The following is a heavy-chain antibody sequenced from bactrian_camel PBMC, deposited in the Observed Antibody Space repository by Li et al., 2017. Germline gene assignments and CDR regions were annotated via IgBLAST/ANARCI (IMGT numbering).Heavy chain of an antibody. V-gene: IGHV3S55*01. CDR2: IDNNGRA. CDR3: AFSVSGSCQIEFTY. CDR1: GYTCGRSGSCC. D-gene: IGHD2*01. Sequence: VQLVESGGGSVQAGGSLRLSCTASGYTCGRSGSCCMGWFRQAPGKEREGVAAIDNNGRAQYADSVKGRFTGSHDKAKNMVYLQMTNLKPEDTGMYYCAFSVSGSCQIEFTYWGQGTQVT. J-gene: IGHJ4*01.